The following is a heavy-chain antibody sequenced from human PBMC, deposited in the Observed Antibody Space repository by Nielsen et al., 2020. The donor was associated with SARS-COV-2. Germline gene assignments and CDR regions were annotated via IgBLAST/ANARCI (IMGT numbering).Heavy chain of an antibody. CDR1: GFIFSDYY. CDR2: ISDSGSTI. CDR3: ARDPYYGSGTFRFYGMDL. J-gene: IGHJ6*02. V-gene: IGHV3-11*04. D-gene: IGHD3-10*01. Sequence: GGSLRLSCAASGFIFSDYYMAWVRQAPGKGLEWVSYISDSGSTISYADSVRGRFTISRDNAKNSLYLQMDSLRAEDTALYYCARDPYYGSGTFRFYGMDLWGQGTTVTVSS.